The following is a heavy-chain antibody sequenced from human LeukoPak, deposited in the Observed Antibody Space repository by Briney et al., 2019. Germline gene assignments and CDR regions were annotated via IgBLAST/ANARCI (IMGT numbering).Heavy chain of an antibody. CDR1: GFTFSGYA. V-gene: IGHV3-23*01. Sequence: GGSLRLSCAASGFTFSGYAMSWVRQTPWKGLEWVSGISGSGGSRYYADSVKGRFTISRDNSKNTLYLQMNSLRAEDTAVYYCAKDPLTFGGVIVLKGNWFDPWGQGTLVTVSS. D-gene: IGHD3-16*02. CDR3: AKDPLTFGGVIVLKGNWFDP. CDR2: ISGSGGSR. J-gene: IGHJ5*02.